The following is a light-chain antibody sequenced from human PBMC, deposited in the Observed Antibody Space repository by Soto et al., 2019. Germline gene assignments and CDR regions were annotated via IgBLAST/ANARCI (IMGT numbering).Light chain of an antibody. Sequence: DIPMTQSPSTLSASVGDRVTITCRASQSISSWLVWYQQKPGKAPKLLIYKASSLESGVPSRFSGSGSGTEFTLTISSLQPDDFANYYCQQYNSYPYTFGQGTKLEIK. J-gene: IGKJ2*01. CDR3: QQYNSYPYT. CDR1: QSISSW. V-gene: IGKV1-5*03. CDR2: KAS.